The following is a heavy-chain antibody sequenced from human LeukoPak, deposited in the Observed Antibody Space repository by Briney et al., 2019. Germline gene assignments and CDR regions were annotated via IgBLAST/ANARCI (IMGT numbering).Heavy chain of an antibody. V-gene: IGHV3-23*01. Sequence: GGSLSLSSAASGFTFSSYAMSWVRQAPGKGLEWVSAISGSGGSTYYADSVKGRFTISRDNSKNTLYLQMNSLRAEDTAVYYCARAPQLEPPTGMDVWGQGTTVTVSS. CDR2: ISGSGGST. CDR1: GFTFSSYA. CDR3: ARAPQLEPPTGMDV. D-gene: IGHD1-1*01. J-gene: IGHJ6*02.